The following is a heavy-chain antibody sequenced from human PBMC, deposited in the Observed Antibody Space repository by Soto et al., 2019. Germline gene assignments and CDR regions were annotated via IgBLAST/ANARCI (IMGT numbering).Heavy chain of an antibody. CDR3: ARGHSSYYDSSGYFLDY. V-gene: IGHV3-30-3*01. CDR1: GFTFSSYA. Sequence: PGGSLRLSCAASGFTFSSYAMHWVRQAPGKGLEWVAVISYDGSNKYYADSVKGRFTISRDNSKNTLYLQMNSLRSEDTAVYYCARGHSSYYDSSGYFLDYWGQGTLVTVSS. J-gene: IGHJ4*02. D-gene: IGHD3-22*01. CDR2: ISYDGSNK.